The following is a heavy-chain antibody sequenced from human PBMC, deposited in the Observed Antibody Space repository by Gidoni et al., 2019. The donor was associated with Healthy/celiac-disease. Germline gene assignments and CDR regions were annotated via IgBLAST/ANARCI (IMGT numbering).Heavy chain of an antibody. Sequence: EVQLVQSGAEVKKPGEYRKTPCRGSGYSFPSYWIGWVRQMPGKGLEWMGIIYPGDSDTRYSPSFQGQVTISADKSISTAYLQWSSLKASDTAMYYCARRDVTIAAVDYWGQGTLVTVSS. D-gene: IGHD6-13*01. CDR2: IYPGDSDT. V-gene: IGHV5-51*01. CDR3: ARRDVTIAAVDY. J-gene: IGHJ4*02. CDR1: GYSFPSYW.